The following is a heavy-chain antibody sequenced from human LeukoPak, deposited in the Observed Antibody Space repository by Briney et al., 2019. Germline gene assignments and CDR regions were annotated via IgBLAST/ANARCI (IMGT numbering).Heavy chain of an antibody. CDR1: GFTFSSYT. V-gene: IGHV3-21*01. CDR2: ISYSSNYI. D-gene: IGHD6-19*01. CDR3: ARERGSGWGGGIQH. J-gene: IGHJ1*01. Sequence: PGGSLRLSCAAPGFTFSSYTMNWVRQAPGRGLEWVSCISYSSNYIYYADSVKGRFTISRDNTKNSLYLQMNSLRAEDTAVYYCARERGSGWGGGIQHWGQGTLVTVSS.